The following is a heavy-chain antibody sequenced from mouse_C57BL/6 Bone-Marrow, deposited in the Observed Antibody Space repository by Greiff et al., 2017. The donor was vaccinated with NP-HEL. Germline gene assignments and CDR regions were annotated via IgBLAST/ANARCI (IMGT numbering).Heavy chain of an antibody. D-gene: IGHD1-1*01. CDR3: ARLTTVVADAMDY. Sequence: QVQLQQSGAELVRPGASVKLSCKASGYTFTDYYINWVKQRPGQGLEWIARIYPGSGNTYYNEKFKGKATLTAEKSSSTAYMQLSSLTSEDSAVYFCARLTTVVADAMDYWGQGTSVTVSS. V-gene: IGHV1-76*01. CDR2: IYPGSGNT. CDR1: GYTFTDYY. J-gene: IGHJ4*01.